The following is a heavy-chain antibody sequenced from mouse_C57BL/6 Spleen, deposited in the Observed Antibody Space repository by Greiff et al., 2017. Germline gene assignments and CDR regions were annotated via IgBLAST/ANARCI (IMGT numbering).Heavy chain of an antibody. D-gene: IGHD1-1*01. Sequence: EVKLVESGGGLVKPGGSLKLSCAASGFTFSDYGMHWVRQAPEKGLEWVAYISSGSSTIYYADTVKGRFTISRYNGKNTLFLQMTSLRSEDTAMYYCARPYYYGSSPHWYFDVWGTGTTVTVSS. CDR2: ISSGSSTI. J-gene: IGHJ1*03. CDR1: GFTFSDYG. V-gene: IGHV5-17*01. CDR3: ARPYYYGSSPHWYFDV.